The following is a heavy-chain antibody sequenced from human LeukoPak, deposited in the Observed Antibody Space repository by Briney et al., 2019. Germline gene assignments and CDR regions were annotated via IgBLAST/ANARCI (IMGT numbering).Heavy chain of an antibody. CDR1: GYNFTSYW. Sequence: GESLKISCKASGYNFTSYWIDWVRQMPGKGLQWMGIIYPGDSDTRYSPSFQGQVTISADKSISTAYLQWGSLKASDTAMYYXXXXXXXSWYLNRAYMDVWGKGTTVTVSS. J-gene: IGHJ6*03. V-gene: IGHV5-51*01. CDR2: IYPGDSDT. D-gene: IGHD6-13*01. CDR3: XXXXXXSWYLNRAYMDV.